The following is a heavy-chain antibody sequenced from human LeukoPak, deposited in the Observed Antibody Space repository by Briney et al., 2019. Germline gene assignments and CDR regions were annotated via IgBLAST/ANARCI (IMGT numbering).Heavy chain of an antibody. J-gene: IGHJ4*02. Sequence: SVKVSCKASGGTFSSYAISWVRQAPGQGLEWMGGIIPIFGTANHAQKFQGRVTITADESTSTAYMELSSLRSEDTAVYYCARGLAVADPFDYWGQGTLVTVSS. D-gene: IGHD6-19*01. CDR1: GGTFSSYA. CDR3: ARGLAVADPFDY. CDR2: IIPIFGTA. V-gene: IGHV1-69*13.